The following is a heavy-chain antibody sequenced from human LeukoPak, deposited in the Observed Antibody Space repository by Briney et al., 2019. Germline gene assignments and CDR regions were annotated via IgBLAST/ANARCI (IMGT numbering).Heavy chain of an antibody. CDR2: IYYSGST. J-gene: IGHJ4*02. V-gene: IGHV4-59*01. Sequence: SETLSLTCAVSGGSISSYYWSWIRQPPGKGLEWIGYIYYSGSTNYNPSLKSRVTISVDTSKNQFSLKLSSVTAADTAVYYCARGAPDDYWGQGTLVTVSS. CDR1: GGSISSYY. CDR3: ARGAPDDY. D-gene: IGHD2-2*01.